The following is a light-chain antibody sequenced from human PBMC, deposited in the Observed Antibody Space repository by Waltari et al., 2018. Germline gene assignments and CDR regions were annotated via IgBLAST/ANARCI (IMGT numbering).Light chain of an antibody. V-gene: IGLV2-14*03. CDR2: DVS. J-gene: IGLJ1*01. Sequence: QTALTQPASVSGSLGQSTTIPCTGTSSAIGGYNYVSWYQQHPGKAPILIIYDVSNRPSGVSHRFSSSKSGDTASLTISGLQAEDEADYCCSSYSSISALDVFGTGTKVTVL. CDR3: SSYSSISALDV. CDR1: SSAIGGYNY.